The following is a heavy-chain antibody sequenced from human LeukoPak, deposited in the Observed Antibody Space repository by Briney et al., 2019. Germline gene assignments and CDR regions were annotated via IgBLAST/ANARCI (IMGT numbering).Heavy chain of an antibody. V-gene: IGHV1-3*01. D-gene: IGHD5-12*01. J-gene: IGHJ4*02. CDR3: ARDTGGYDWVRYCFDY. CDR1: GYTFTSYA. CDR2: INAGNGNT. Sequence: ASVKVSCKASGYTFTSYAMHWVRQAPGQRLEWMGWINAGNGNTKYSQKFQGRVTITRDTSASTAYMELSSLRSEDTAVYYCARDTGGYDWVRYCFDYWGQGTLVTVSS.